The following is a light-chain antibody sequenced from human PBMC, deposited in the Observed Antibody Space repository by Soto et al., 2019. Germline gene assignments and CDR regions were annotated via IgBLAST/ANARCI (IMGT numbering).Light chain of an antibody. J-gene: IGKJ1*01. CDR1: QSVSNNY. CDR3: QQYGSSGT. Sequence: EIVLTQSPGTLPLSPGEIATLSFRASQSVSNNYLAWYQQKPGQAPRLLIYGASNRATGIPDRFSGSGSGTDFTLTISRLEPEDFAVYYCQQYGSSGTFGQGTKVDIK. CDR2: GAS. V-gene: IGKV3-20*01.